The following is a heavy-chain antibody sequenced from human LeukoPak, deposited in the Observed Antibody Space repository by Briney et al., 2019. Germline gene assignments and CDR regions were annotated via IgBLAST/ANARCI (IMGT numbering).Heavy chain of an antibody. CDR2: IYYSGST. Sequence: SETLSLTCTVSGGSISSSSYYWGWIRQPPGKGLEWIGSIYYSGSTYYSPSLKSRVTISVDTSKNQFSLKLSSVTAADTAVYYCARSSIRTYYYVYWGQGTLVTVSS. V-gene: IGHV4-39*01. J-gene: IGHJ4*02. D-gene: IGHD2-21*01. CDR1: GGSISSSSYY. CDR3: ARSSIRTYYYVY.